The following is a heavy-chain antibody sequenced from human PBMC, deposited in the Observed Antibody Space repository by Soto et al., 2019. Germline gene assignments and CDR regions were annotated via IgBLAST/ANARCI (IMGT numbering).Heavy chain of an antibody. D-gene: IGHD5-12*01. CDR1: GGSLSGYY. Sequence: QVQLQQWGAGLLKPSETLSLNCAVNGGSLSGYYWSWIRQPPGKGLEWIGEIKDGGRPNYSPSLTTRATISSDPSNTQFSLRLYSVTAADTGVHYGARGQGGVVATHWDQGTLVTVSS. CDR3: ARGQGGVVATH. CDR2: IKDGGRP. V-gene: IGHV4-34*01. J-gene: IGHJ4*02.